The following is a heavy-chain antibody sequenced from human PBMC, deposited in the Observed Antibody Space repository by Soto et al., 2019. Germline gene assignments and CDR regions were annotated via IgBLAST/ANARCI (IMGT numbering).Heavy chain of an antibody. V-gene: IGHV3-7*01. D-gene: IGHD4-4*01. CDR3: ARDYSNPRGRFDP. J-gene: IGHJ5*02. Sequence: WGSLRVSCASSVFTSSVYWMTWVRQAPGKGLEWVAKINQDGSEKYYVDSVKGRFTISRDNAKDSLYLQMNSLRAEDTAIYYCARDYSNPRGRFDPWGQGTMVTVSS. CDR2: INQDGSEK. CDR1: VFTSSVYW.